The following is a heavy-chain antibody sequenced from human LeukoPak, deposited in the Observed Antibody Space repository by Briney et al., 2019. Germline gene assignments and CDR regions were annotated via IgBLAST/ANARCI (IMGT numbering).Heavy chain of an antibody. CDR2: IIPILGIA. J-gene: IGHJ4*02. D-gene: IGHD3-22*01. V-gene: IGHV1-69*04. CDR3: ARAERPLDSSGYYYVC. Sequence: ASVKVSCKASGGTFSSYAISWVRQAPGQGLEWMGRIIPILGIANYAQKFQGRVTITADKSTSTAYMELSSLRSEDTAVYYCARAERPLDSSGYYYVCWGQGTLVTVSS. CDR1: GGTFSSYA.